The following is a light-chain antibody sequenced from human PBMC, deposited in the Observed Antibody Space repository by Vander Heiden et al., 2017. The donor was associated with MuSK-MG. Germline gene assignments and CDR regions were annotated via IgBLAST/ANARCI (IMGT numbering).Light chain of an antibody. Sequence: QSALTQPASVSGSPGQSITISCTGTSSDIGAYNYVSWYQQHPGRAPQLIIYDVSNRPSGVSNRFSASKSAYSASLTISGLQAEDEADFCSSYTTSSTLVFGGGTKLTVL. CDR1: SSDIGAYNY. CDR3: SSYTTSSTLV. V-gene: IGLV2-14*03. CDR2: DVS. J-gene: IGLJ2*01.